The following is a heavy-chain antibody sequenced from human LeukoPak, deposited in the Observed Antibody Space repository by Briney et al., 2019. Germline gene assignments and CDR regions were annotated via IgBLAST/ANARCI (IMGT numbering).Heavy chain of an antibody. CDR3: AKMSSYYYGSGSYPDY. D-gene: IGHD3-10*01. J-gene: IGHJ4*02. Sequence: GGSLRLSCAAPGFTFSSYAMSWVRQAPGKGPEWVSAISGSGGSTSHADSVKGRFTISRDHSKNTLYLQMNSLRAEDTAVYYCAKMSSYYYGSGSYPDYWGQGTLVTVSS. CDR1: GFTFSSYA. CDR2: ISGSGGST. V-gene: IGHV3-23*01.